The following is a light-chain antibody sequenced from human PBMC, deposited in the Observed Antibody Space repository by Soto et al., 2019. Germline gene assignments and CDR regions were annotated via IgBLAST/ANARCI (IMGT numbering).Light chain of an antibody. CDR2: GAS. Sequence: EIVMKQSPATLSVSPGERATLSCRASQSVSSNLAWYQQKPGQAPRLLIYGASTRATGIPARFSGSGSGTEFTLTISSLQSEDFAVYYCQEYNNWPWTFGPGTKVDIK. CDR1: QSVSSN. CDR3: QEYNNWPWT. J-gene: IGKJ3*01. V-gene: IGKV3-15*01.